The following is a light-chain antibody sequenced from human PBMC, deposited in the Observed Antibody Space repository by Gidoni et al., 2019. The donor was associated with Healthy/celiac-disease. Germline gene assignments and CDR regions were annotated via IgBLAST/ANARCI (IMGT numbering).Light chain of an antibody. J-gene: IGKJ5*01. Sequence: EIVLTQSPATLSLSPGERATLSCRASQSVSSYLAWYQQKPGQAPRLLIYDAPTRATGIPARFSGSGSGTDFTLTISSLEPEDFAVYYCQQRSNWPPITFGQGTRLEIK. CDR3: QQRSNWPPIT. CDR1: QSVSSY. CDR2: DAP. V-gene: IGKV3-11*01.